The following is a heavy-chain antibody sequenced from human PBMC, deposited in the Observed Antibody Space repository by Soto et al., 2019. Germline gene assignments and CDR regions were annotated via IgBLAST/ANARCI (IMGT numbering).Heavy chain of an antibody. CDR3: AGESYYYDSSGYPPFDY. V-gene: IGHV1-69*13. J-gene: IGHJ4*02. CDR2: IIPIFGTA. D-gene: IGHD3-22*01. Sequence: ASVKVSCKASGGTFSSYAISWVRRAPGQGLEWMGGIIPIFGTANYAQKFQGRVTITADESTSTAYMELSSLRSEDTAVYYCAGESYYYDSSGYPPFDYWGQGTLVTVSS. CDR1: GGTFSSYA.